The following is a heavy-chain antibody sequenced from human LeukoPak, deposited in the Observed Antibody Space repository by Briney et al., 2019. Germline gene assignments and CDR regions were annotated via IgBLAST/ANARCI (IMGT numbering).Heavy chain of an antibody. Sequence: ASVKVSCKASGYTFTGYYMHWVRQAPGQGLEWLGWINPNSGGTNYAQKFQGRVTMPRDTSISTAYMELSRLRSDDTAVYYCARDRYDFWSGYHDYWGQGTLVTVSS. CDR2: INPNSGGT. D-gene: IGHD3-3*01. CDR1: GYTFTGYY. J-gene: IGHJ4*02. CDR3: ARDRYDFWSGYHDY. V-gene: IGHV1-2*02.